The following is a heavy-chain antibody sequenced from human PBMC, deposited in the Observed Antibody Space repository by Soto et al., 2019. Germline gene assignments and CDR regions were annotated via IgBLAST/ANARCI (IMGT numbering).Heavy chain of an antibody. J-gene: IGHJ6*02. CDR2: ISSSSSYI. D-gene: IGHD2-2*01. CDR1: GFTFSSYS. Sequence: GGSLRLSCAASGFTFSSYSMNWVRQAPGKGLEWVSSISSSSSYIYYADSVKGRFTISRDNAKNSLYLQMNSLRAEDTAVYYCARDVVVPANYYYGMDVWGQGTTVTVSS. V-gene: IGHV3-21*01. CDR3: ARDVVVPANYYYGMDV.